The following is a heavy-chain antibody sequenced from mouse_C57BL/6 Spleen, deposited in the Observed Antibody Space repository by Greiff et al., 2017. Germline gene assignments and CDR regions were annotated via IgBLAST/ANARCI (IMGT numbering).Heavy chain of an antibody. Sequence: QVQLQQPGAELVRPGSSVKLSCKASGYTFTSYWMDWVKQRPGQGLEWIGNIYPSDSETHYNQKFKDKATLTVDKSSSTAYMQLSSLTSEDSAVYYCARGSWGFDYWRQGTTLTVSS. J-gene: IGHJ2*01. V-gene: IGHV1-61*01. CDR2: IYPSDSET. D-gene: IGHD4-1*01. CDR1: GYTFTSYW. CDR3: ARGSWGFDY.